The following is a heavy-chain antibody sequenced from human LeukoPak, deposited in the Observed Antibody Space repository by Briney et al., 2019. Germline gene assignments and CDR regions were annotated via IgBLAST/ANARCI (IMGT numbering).Heavy chain of an antibody. J-gene: IGHJ4*02. D-gene: IGHD3-22*01. CDR2: INHSGST. CDR3: ARLSSGYLKL. V-gene: IGHV4-34*01. CDR1: GGSFSGYY. Sequence: PSEXXXXTCAVYGGSFSGYYWSWIRQPPGKGLGWIGEINHSGSTNYNPSLKSRVTISVDTSKNQFSLKLSSVTAADTAVYYCARLSSGYLKLWGQGTLVTVSS.